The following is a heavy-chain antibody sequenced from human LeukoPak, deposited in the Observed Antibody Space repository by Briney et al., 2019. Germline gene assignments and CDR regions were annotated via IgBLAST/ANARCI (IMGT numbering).Heavy chain of an antibody. CDR3: ARGSGGFDY. CDR1: GFTFSSYW. D-gene: IGHD3-3*01. J-gene: IGHJ4*02. Sequence: GGSLRLSCAASGFTFSSYWMPWVRQVPGKGLVWVAHINNPGTGTTYADAVKGRFTISRDDAKNTLYLQMNSLRADDTAMYYCARGSGGFDYWGQGTLITVSS. CDR2: INNPGTGT. V-gene: IGHV3-74*01.